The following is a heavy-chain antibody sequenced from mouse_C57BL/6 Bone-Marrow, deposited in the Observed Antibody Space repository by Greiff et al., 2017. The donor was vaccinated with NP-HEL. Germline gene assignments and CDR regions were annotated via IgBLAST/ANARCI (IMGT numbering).Heavy chain of an antibody. V-gene: IGHV1-55*01. Sequence: QVQLQQSGAELVKPGASVKMSCKASGYTFTSYWITWVKQRPGQGLEWIGDIYPGSGSTNYNEKFKSKATLTVDTSSSTAYMPLSSLTSEDSAVYYCARSDDYDVYYFDYWGQGTTLTVSS. CDR3: ARSDDYDVYYFDY. CDR1: GYTFTSYW. CDR2: IYPGSGST. D-gene: IGHD2-4*01. J-gene: IGHJ2*01.